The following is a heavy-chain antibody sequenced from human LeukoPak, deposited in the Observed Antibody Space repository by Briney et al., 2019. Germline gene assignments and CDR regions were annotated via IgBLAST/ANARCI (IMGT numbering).Heavy chain of an antibody. CDR1: GFTFSSYA. D-gene: IGHD3-9*01. J-gene: IGHJ6*03. V-gene: IGHV3-23*01. CDR2: ISGSGGST. Sequence: PGGSLRLSSAASGFTFSSYAMSWVPHAPRKGLEWGSAISGSGGSTYYADSVKGRFTISRNNSKNTLYLKMNSLGAEDTAVYYCAKDISGYYYYYMDVWGKGTTVTVSS. CDR3: AKDISGYYYYYMDV.